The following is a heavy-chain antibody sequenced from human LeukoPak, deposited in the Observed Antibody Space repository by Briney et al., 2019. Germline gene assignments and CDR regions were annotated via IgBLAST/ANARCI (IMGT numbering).Heavy chain of an antibody. D-gene: IGHD3-10*01. CDR3: ASSMVRGVWEDV. V-gene: IGHV1-69*13. J-gene: IGHJ6*02. CDR1: GGTFSSYA. Sequence: SVKVSCKASGGTFSSYAISWVRQAPGQGLEWMGGIIPIFGTANYAQKFQGRVTITADESTSTAYMELSGLRPEDTAVYYCASSMVRGVWEDVWGQGTTVTVSS. CDR2: IIPIFGTA.